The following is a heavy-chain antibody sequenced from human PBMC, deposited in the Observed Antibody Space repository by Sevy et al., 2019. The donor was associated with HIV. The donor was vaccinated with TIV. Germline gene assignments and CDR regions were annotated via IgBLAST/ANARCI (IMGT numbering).Heavy chain of an antibody. V-gene: IGHV5-51*01. CDR1: LYSFSNYW. J-gene: IGHJ6*02. CDR3: ARGARGTLPAYYYYGMDV. CDR2: IYPSDSDT. Sequence: GESLKISCKGSLYSFSNYWIGWVRQMPGKGLEWMGIIYPSDSDTRYSPSSKAQVTISADKSINTAYLQWSRLKASDTAMYYCARGARGTLPAYYYYGMDVWGQGTMVTVSS. D-gene: IGHD1-1*01.